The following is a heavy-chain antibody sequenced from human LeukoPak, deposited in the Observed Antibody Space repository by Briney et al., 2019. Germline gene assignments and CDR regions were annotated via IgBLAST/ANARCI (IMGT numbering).Heavy chain of an antibody. CDR2: IYPGDSDT. V-gene: IGHV5-51*01. CDR3: ARYGKSGTYSHGFDI. J-gene: IGHJ3*02. Sequence: WESLKISCEAFGYSFTGHWIGWVRQMPGRGLEFMGTIYPGDSDTRYSPSFEGRVTISVDKSMNTAYLQWSGLKASDTAMYYCARYGKSGTYSHGFDIWGQGTMVIVSS. D-gene: IGHD3-10*01. CDR1: GYSFTGHW.